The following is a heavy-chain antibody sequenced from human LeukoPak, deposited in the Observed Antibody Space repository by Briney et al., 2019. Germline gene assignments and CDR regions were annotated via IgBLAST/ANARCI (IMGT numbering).Heavy chain of an antibody. Sequence: ASVKVSCKASGYTFTSYAMHWVRQAPGQRLEWMGWINAGNGNTEYSQKFQGRVTITRDTSASTAYMELSSLRSEDTAVYYCARENHDYGDPLGGFDYWGQGTLVTVSS. CDR3: ARENHDYGDPLGGFDY. CDR1: GYTFTSYA. J-gene: IGHJ4*02. V-gene: IGHV1-3*01. D-gene: IGHD4-17*01. CDR2: INAGNGNT.